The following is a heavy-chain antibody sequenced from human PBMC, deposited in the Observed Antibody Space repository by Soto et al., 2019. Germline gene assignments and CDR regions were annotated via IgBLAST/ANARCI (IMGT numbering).Heavy chain of an antibody. J-gene: IGHJ3*02. V-gene: IGHV3-30*03. CDR2: ISYDGSNK. CDR1: GFTFSSYG. CDR3: ARTEYSSGWYRGAFDI. D-gene: IGHD6-19*01. Sequence: QVQLVESGGGVVQPGRSLRLSCAASGFTFSSYGMHWVRQAPGKGLEWVAVISYDGSNKYYAYSVKGRFTISRDNSKNTLYLQMNSLRAEDTAVYYCARTEYSSGWYRGAFDIWGQGTMVTVSS.